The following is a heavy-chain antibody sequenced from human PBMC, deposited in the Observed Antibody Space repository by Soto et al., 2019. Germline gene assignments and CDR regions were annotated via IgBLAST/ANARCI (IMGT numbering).Heavy chain of an antibody. V-gene: IGHV2-5*02. CDR3: AHAYGGTSWPNDAFDI. Sequence: QITLKESGPTLVKPTQTLTLTCTVSGFSLSGDGVGVGWIRQPPGKALEWLALIYWDDDQRYSPSLKTRRTIPQDTSKNPLVLTMTNLDPADPATYYCAHAYGGTSWPNDAFDIWGQGTVVTVSS. J-gene: IGHJ3*02. CDR1: GFSLSGDGVG. CDR2: IYWDDDQ. D-gene: IGHD2-21*01.